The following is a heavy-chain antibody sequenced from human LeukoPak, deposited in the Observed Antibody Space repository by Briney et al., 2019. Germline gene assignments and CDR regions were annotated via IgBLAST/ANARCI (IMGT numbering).Heavy chain of an antibody. CDR3: ARAGGYNFDYFDY. D-gene: IGHD5-24*01. J-gene: IGHJ4*02. V-gene: IGHV1-69*06. CDR2: IIPIFGTA. CDR1: GGTFSSYA. Sequence: SVKVSCKASGGTFSSYAISWVLQAPGQGLEWMGRIIPIFGTANYAQKFQGRVTITADKSTSTAYMELSSLRSEDTAVYYCARAGGYNFDYFDYWGQGTLVTVSS.